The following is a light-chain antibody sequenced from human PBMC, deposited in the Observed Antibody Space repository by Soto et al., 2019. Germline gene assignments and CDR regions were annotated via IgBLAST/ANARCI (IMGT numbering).Light chain of an antibody. CDR3: SSFTRGSTPCV. J-gene: IGLJ1*01. CDR1: SSDIGDYKY. V-gene: IGLV2-14*03. CDR2: EDT. Sequence: QSALTQPPSASGSRGQSITISCTGTSSDIGDYKYVSWYKQYPGKAPKLIIFEDTNRPAGISNRFSGSKSGNTASLTISGLQAEDEADYYCSSFTRGSTPCVFGSGTKVTVL.